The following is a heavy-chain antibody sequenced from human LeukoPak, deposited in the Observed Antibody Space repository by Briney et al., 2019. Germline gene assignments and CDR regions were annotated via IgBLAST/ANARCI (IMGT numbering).Heavy chain of an antibody. CDR3: ARRDIVATIST. J-gene: IGHJ4*02. Sequence: SETLSLTCTVSGASISSSRYYWGWIRQPPGKGLEWIGSISYSGSTFYNPSLKSRVTISVDTSKNQFSLKLSSVTAADTAVYYCARRDIVATISTWGQGTLVTVSS. D-gene: IGHD5-12*01. V-gene: IGHV4-39*01. CDR2: ISYSGST. CDR1: GASISSSRYY.